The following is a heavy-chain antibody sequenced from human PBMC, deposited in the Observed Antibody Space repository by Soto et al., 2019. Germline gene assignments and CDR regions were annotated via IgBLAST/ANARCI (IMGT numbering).Heavy chain of an antibody. Sequence: SVKVSCKASGGTFSSYAIRWVRQAPGQGLEWMGGIIPIFGTANYAQKFQGRVTITADESTSTAYMELSSLRSEDTAVYYCARVEAGRTTMVRGGQTLKDYYYGMDVWGQGTTVTVSS. J-gene: IGHJ6*02. CDR1: GGTFSSYA. CDR2: IIPIFGTA. V-gene: IGHV1-69*13. D-gene: IGHD3-10*01. CDR3: ARVEAGRTTMVRGGQTLKDYYYGMDV.